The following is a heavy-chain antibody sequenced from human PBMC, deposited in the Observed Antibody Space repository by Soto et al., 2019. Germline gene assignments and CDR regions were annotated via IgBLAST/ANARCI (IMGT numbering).Heavy chain of an antibody. CDR2: ISSSSRYI. D-gene: IGHD6-6*01. V-gene: IGHV3-21*01. J-gene: IGHJ5*01. Sequence: GGSLRLSCAASGFIFSSNSMNWVRQAPGKGLEWVSSISSSSRYIYDADSVRGRFTVSRDNAKNSLYLQMDGLRAEDTAVYYCARSLANLGSHDDLFDSWXPGSMVTVSS. CDR3: ARSLANLGSHDDLFDS. CDR1: GFIFSSNS.